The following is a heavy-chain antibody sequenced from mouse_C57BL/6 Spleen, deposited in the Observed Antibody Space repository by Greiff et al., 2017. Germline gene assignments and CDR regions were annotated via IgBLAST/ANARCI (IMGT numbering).Heavy chain of an antibody. CDR3: ARYIEDY. D-gene: IGHD1-3*01. CDR1: GYSFTGYY. CDR2: INPSTGGT. Sequence: VHVKQSGPELVKPGASVKISCKASGYSFTGYYMNWVKQSPEKSLEWIGEINPSTGGTTYNQKFKAKATLTVDKSSSTAYMQLKSLTSEDSAVYYCARYIEDYWGQGTSVTVSS. J-gene: IGHJ4*01. V-gene: IGHV1-42*01.